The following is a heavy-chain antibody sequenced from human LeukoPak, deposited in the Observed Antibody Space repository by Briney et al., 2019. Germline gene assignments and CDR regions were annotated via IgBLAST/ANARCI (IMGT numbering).Heavy chain of an antibody. CDR3: AKDGGYYGSGSYCNY. J-gene: IGHJ4*02. CDR1: GFTVSSNY. Sequence: GGSLRLSCAASGFTVSSNYMSWVRQAPGKGLEWVSVIYSGGSTYYADSVKGRFTISRDNSKNTLYLQMNSLRAEDTAVYYCAKDGGYYGSGSYCNYWGQGTLVTVSS. CDR2: IYSGGST. V-gene: IGHV3-53*05. D-gene: IGHD3-10*01.